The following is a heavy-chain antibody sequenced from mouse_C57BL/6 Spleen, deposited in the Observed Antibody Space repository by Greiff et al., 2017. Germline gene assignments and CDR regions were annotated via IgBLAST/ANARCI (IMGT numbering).Heavy chain of an antibody. CDR3: TRGGGFAY. CDR1: GYTFTDYE. CDR2: IDPETGGT. Sequence: QVQLQQSGAELVRPGASVTLSCKASGYTFTDYEMHWVKQTPVHGLEWIGAIDPETGGTAYNQKFKGKAILIADKSYSTAYMELRSLTSEDSAVYYCTRGGGFAYWGQGTLVTVSA. J-gene: IGHJ3*01. V-gene: IGHV1-15*01.